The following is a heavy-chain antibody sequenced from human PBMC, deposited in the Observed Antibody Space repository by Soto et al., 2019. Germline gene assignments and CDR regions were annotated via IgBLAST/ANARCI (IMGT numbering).Heavy chain of an antibody. V-gene: IGHV1-8*01. J-gene: IGHJ4*01. CDR1: GYTFTIYD. D-gene: IGHD3-22*01. CDR2: MNPNSGNT. CDR3: TTDSYSTMIEVRFDY. Sequence: ASVKVSCKASGYTFTIYDINWVRQATGQGLEWMGWMNPNSGNTGYAQKFQGRVTMTRNTSISTAYMELSSLRSEDTAVYYCTTDSYSTMIEVRFDYWGHGTLVTVSS.